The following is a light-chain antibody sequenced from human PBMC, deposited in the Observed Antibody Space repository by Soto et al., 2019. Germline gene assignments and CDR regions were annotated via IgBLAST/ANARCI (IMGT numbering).Light chain of an antibody. CDR1: QCISRW. Sequence: DIQMTQSPSTLSASVGDRVTITCRASQCISRWLAWYQQKPGKAPKLLIHDASTLESGVPSRFSGSGSGTEFILTISSLQPDDFATYYCQQYNSYRTFGQGTKVEIK. J-gene: IGKJ1*01. CDR3: QQYNSYRT. V-gene: IGKV1-5*01. CDR2: DAS.